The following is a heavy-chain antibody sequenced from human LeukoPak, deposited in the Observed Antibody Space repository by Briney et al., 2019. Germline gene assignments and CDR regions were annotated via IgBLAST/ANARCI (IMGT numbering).Heavy chain of an antibody. CDR1: GYSISRGYY. D-gene: IGHD3-22*01. J-gene: IGHJ3*02. V-gene: IGHV4-38-2*02. Sequence: SETLSLTCTVSGYSISRGYYWGWIRQPPGKGPEWIGSIYHSGSTYYNPSLKSRVTISVDTSKNQFSLKLSSVTAADTAVYYCSRYYDSSGYYYDAFYIWGQGTMVTVSS. CDR3: SRYYDSSGYYYDAFYI. CDR2: IYHSGST.